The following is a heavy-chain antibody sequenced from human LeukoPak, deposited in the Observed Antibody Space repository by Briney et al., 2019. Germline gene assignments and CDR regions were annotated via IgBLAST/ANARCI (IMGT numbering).Heavy chain of an antibody. CDR2: ISPRGDIT. J-gene: IGHJ6*03. V-gene: IGHV3-23*01. CDR1: GFTFSSYS. CDR3: ATYKGKVRGVTIYYYYYMDV. D-gene: IGHD3-10*01. Sequence: AGGSLRLSRAASGFTFSSYSMNWVRQAPGKGLEWVSGISPRGDITYYKDSVRGRFTISRDNFKNTVSLQLNSLRAEDTAVYYCATYKGKVRGVTIYYYYYMDVWGKGTTVTISS.